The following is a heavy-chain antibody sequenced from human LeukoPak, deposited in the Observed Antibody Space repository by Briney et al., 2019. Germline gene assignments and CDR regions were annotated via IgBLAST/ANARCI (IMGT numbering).Heavy chain of an antibody. CDR3: ARSNYRTYRQLPYYFDY. Sequence: ASVKVSCKASGYTFTSYDINWVRQATGQGLEWMGWMNHNSGNTGYAQKFQGRVTMTRNTSISTAYMELSSLRSEDTAVYYCARSNYRTYRQLPYYFDYWGQGTLVTVSS. V-gene: IGHV1-8*01. CDR2: MNHNSGNT. D-gene: IGHD2-2*01. J-gene: IGHJ4*02. CDR1: GYTFTSYD.